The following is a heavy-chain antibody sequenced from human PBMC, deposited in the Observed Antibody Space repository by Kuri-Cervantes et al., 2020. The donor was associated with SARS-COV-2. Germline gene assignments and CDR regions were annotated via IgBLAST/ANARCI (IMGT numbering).Heavy chain of an antibody. V-gene: IGHV3-15*01. J-gene: IGHJ4*02. D-gene: IGHD3-10*01. Sequence: GESLKISCAASAFTFSDYYMSWVRQAPGKGLEWVGRIKSKTDGGTTDYAAPVKGRFTISRDDSKNTLYLQMNSLKTEDTAVYYCTTPFGELLPLDYWGQGTLVTVSS. CDR2: IKSKTDGGTT. CDR1: AFTFSDYY. CDR3: TTPFGELLPLDY.